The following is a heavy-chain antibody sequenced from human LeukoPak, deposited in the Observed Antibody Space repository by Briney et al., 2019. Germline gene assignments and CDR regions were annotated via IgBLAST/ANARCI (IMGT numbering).Heavy chain of an antibody. V-gene: IGHV4-34*01. J-gene: IGHJ4*01. CDR1: GGSFGGYL. CDR3: ARGPDGGNQIRY. D-gene: IGHD4-23*01. Sequence: SETLSLTCAVNGGSFGGYLWTWIRQPPGKGLEWIGGINDSGSSNYNPSLKSRVTISVDTSKRQVSVKLSSVTAADTAVYYCARGPDGGNQIRYWGHGPLVTVSS. CDR2: INDSGSS.